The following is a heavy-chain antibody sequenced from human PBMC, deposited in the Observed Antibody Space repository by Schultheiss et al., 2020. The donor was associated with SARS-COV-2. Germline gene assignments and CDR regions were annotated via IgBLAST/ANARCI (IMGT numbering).Heavy chain of an antibody. CDR1: GFTFSSYA. V-gene: IGHV3-30*07. D-gene: IGHD5-12*01. Sequence: GGSLRLSCAASGFTFSSYAMHWVRQAPGKGLEWVAVISYDGSNKYYADSVKGRFTISRDNSKTTLYLQMNSLRAEDTAVYYCARDLFGVATMGGYWGQGTLVTVSS. CDR3: ARDLFGVATMGGY. CDR2: ISYDGSNK. J-gene: IGHJ4*02.